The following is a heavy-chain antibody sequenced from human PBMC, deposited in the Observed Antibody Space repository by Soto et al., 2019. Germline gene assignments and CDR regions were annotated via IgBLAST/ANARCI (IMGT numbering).Heavy chain of an antibody. CDR3: ATMGATTGSYFFEY. V-gene: IGHV4-59*08. D-gene: IGHD1-26*01. CDR2: IYYSGST. J-gene: IGHJ4*01. Sequence: SETLSLTCTVSGGSISSYYWSWIRQPPGKGLEWIGYIYYSGSTNYNPSLKSRVAISVDTSQNQFSLRLTSVTAADAALYYCATMGATTGSYFFEYWGHGTLVTAPQ. CDR1: GGSISSYY.